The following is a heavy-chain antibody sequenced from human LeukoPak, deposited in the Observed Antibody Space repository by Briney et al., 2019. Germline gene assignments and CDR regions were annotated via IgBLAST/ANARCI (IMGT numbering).Heavy chain of an antibody. V-gene: IGHV1-46*01. CDR1: GYTFTSYY. J-gene: IGHJ4*02. CDR3: AREGGYCSNTSCGFGY. Sequence: ASVKVSCKASGYTFTSYYMHWVRQAPGQGLEWMGIINPSGGSTSYAQKFQGRVTMTRDTSTSTVYMELSSLRSEDTAVYYCAREGGYCSNTSCGFGYWGQGTLVTVSS. D-gene: IGHD2-2*01. CDR2: INPSGGST.